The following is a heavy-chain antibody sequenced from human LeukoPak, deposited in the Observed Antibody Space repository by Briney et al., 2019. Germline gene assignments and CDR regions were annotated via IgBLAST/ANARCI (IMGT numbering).Heavy chain of an antibody. J-gene: IGHJ4*02. CDR2: IIPIFGTA. CDR3: ARVPYYDILTGYYYFDY. D-gene: IGHD3-9*01. V-gene: IGHV1-69*13. Sequence: SVKVSCKASGYTFTSYGISWVRQAPGQGLEWMGGIIPIFGTANYAQKFQGRVTITADESTSTAYMELSSLRSEDTAVYYCARVPYYDILTGYYYFDYWGQGTLVTVSS. CDR1: GYTFTSYG.